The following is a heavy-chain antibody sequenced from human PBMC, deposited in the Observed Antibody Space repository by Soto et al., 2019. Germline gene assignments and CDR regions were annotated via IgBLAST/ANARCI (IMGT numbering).Heavy chain of an antibody. J-gene: IGHJ4*02. CDR2: ISSSSSYT. CDR1: RFTFSDYY. D-gene: IGHD4-4*01. CDR3: ARTSREVTSLEEYYFDY. V-gene: IGHV3-11*06. Sequence: GGSLRLSCAASRFTFSDYYMSWIRQAPGKGLEWVSYISSSSSYTKYADSVKGRFTISRDNAKNSLYLQMNSLRAEDTAVYYCARTSREVTSLEEYYFDYWGQGTLVTVSS.